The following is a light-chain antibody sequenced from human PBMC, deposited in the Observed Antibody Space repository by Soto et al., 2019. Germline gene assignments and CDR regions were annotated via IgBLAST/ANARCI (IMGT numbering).Light chain of an antibody. CDR1: QSVSSSY. CDR3: QQYTTSSWT. J-gene: IGKJ1*01. V-gene: IGKV3-20*01. CDR2: GTS. Sequence: EIVLTQSPGTLSLSPGERATLSCRASQSVSSSYLAWYQQTPGQAPRVLVYGTSSRATGIPDRFSGSGSGTDFTLTISRLEPEDFAVYYCQQYTTSSWTFGQGTKVDIK.